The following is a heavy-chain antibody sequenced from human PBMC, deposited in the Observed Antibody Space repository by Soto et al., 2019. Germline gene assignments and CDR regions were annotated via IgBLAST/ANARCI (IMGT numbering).Heavy chain of an antibody. J-gene: IGHJ5*02. CDR1: GFTFSSYS. V-gene: IGHV3-48*02. CDR3: ARDREKYYYGSGSYGP. D-gene: IGHD3-10*01. Sequence: GGSLRLSCAASGFTFSSYSMNWVRQAPGKGLEWVSYISSSSSTIYYADSVKGRFTISRDNAKNSLYLQMNSLRDEDTAVYYCARDREKYYYGSGSYGPWGQGTLVTVSS. CDR2: ISSSSSTI.